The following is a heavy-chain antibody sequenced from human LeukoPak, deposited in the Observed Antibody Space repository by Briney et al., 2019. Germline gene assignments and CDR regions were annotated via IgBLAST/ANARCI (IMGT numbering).Heavy chain of an antibody. CDR3: ARVKGYYDSSGRYYFDY. CDR1: GFTFSSYW. CDR2: INSDGRST. V-gene: IGHV3-74*01. J-gene: IGHJ4*02. D-gene: IGHD3-22*01. Sequence: PGGSLRLSCAAPGFTFSSYWMHWVRQAPGKGLVWVSRINSDGRSTSYADSVKGRFTISRDNAKNTLYLQMNSLRAEDTAVYYCARVKGYYDSSGRYYFDYWGQGTLVTVSS.